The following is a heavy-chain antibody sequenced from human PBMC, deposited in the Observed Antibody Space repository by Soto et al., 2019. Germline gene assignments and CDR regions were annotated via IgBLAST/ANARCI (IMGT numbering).Heavy chain of an antibody. V-gene: IGHV1-18*01. CDR2: ISAYNGNT. J-gene: IGHJ6*02. Sequence: QVQLVQSGAEVKKPGASVKVSCKASGYTFTSYGISWVRQAPGQGLEWMGWISAYNGNTNYAQKPQGRVTMTADTTTSTDQVDLRGLRSDDTAMYSCAREEVYGSASYRPYYYYGRDVWGHETTVTVSS. D-gene: IGHD3-10*01. CDR1: GYTFTSYG. CDR3: AREEVYGSASYRPYYYYGRDV.